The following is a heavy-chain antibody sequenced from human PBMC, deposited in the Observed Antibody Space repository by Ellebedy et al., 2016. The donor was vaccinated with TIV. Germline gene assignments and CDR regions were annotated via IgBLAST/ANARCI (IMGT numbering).Heavy chain of an antibody. CDR1: GYTFTGYY. CDR2: IIPIFGTA. CDR3: AREPLGGKMASQFYYFDY. V-gene: IGHV1-69*13. Sequence: SVKVSCXASGYTFTGYYMHWVRQAPGQGLEWMGGIIPIFGTANYAQKFQGRVTITADESTSTAYMELSSLRSEDTAVYYCAREPLGGKMASQFYYFDYWGQGTLVTVSS. D-gene: IGHD5-24*01. J-gene: IGHJ4*02.